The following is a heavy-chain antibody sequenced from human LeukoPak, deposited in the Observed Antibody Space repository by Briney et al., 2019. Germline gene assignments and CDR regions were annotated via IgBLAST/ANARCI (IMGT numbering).Heavy chain of an antibody. V-gene: IGHV3-53*01. CDR2: IYSGGST. CDR3: AKEGGETGIILGSFDY. Sequence: GGSLRLSCAASGFTVSSNYMSWVRQAPGKGLEWVSVIYSGGSTYYADSVRGRFTISRDNSKNTLYLQMNSLRVEDTAVYYCAKEGGETGIILGSFDYWGQGTLVTVSS. J-gene: IGHJ4*02. D-gene: IGHD1-1*01. CDR1: GFTVSSNY.